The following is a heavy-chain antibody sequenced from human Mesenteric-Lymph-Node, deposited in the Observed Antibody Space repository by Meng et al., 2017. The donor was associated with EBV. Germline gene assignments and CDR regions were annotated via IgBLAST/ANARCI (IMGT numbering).Heavy chain of an antibody. CDR3: ARPDSSSWIHFDY. J-gene: IGHJ4*02. D-gene: IGHD6-13*01. CDR1: GGSISSSSYY. Sequence: HLQLQESGPGLVKPSETLSLTCTVSGGSISSSSYYWGWIRQPPGKGLEWIGSIYYSGSTYYNPSLKSRVTISVDTSKNQFSLKLSSVTAADTAVYYCARPDSSSWIHFDYWGQGTLVTVSS. V-gene: IGHV4-39*01. CDR2: IYYSGST.